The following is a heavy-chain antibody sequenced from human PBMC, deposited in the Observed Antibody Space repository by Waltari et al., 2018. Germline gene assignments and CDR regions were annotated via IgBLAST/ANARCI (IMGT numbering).Heavy chain of an antibody. CDR2: IYATGRT. V-gene: IGHV4-4*07. CDR3: ARGLWAIRAINNWFDL. D-gene: IGHD3-10*01. Sequence: QVQLQESGPGLVKPSETLSLTCTVSGGSISGYYWSWIRQPAGKGLEWIGRIYATGRTNYNPSLNSRVTMSVDTSRNQCSLQLSSVTAADTAVYYCARGLWAIRAINNWFDLWGQGTLVTVSS. J-gene: IGHJ5*02. CDR1: GGSISGYY.